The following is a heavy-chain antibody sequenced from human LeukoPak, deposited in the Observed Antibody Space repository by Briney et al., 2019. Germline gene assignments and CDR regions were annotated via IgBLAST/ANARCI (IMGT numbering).Heavy chain of an antibody. D-gene: IGHD3-3*01. V-gene: IGHV3-23*01. CDR1: GFIFSSYV. CDR3: AKNFWSDKYSYYYMDV. J-gene: IGHJ6*03. CDR2: ISGTGGST. Sequence: GGSLRLSCAASGFIFSSYVMSWVRQAPGKGLEWVSAISGTGGSTYYADSVKGRFTISRDNSKNTLYLQMNSLRAEDTAVYHCAKNFWSDKYSYYYMDVWGKGTTVTVSS.